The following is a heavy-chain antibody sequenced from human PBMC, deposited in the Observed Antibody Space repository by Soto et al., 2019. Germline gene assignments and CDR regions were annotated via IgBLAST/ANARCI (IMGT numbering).Heavy chain of an antibody. CDR1: GFTVSSNY. CDR2: IYSGGTT. D-gene: IGHD3-16*01. CDR3: ARQPVLHYGLDV. V-gene: IGHV3-53*01. J-gene: IGHJ6*02. Sequence: GGSLRLSCAASGFTVSSNYMTWVRQAPGKGLEWVSVIYSGGTTYYADSVKGRFTISRDNSKNTLFLQMNSLRAEDTAVYYCARQPVLHYGLDVWGQGTTVTVSS.